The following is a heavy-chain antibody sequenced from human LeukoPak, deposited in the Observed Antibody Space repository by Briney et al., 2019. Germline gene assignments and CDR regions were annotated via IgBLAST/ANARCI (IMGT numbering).Heavy chain of an antibody. J-gene: IGHJ4*02. CDR2: ISSSSSYI. D-gene: IGHD7-27*01. V-gene: IGHV3-21*04. Sequence: GGSLRPSCAASGFTFSSYSMNWVRQAPGKGLEWVSSISSSSSYIYYADSVKGRFTISRDNSKNILYLQMNSLTAEDTAVYWCAKDPINWGSIYFDCWGQGTLVTVSS. CDR3: AKDPINWGSIYFDC. CDR1: GFTFSSYS.